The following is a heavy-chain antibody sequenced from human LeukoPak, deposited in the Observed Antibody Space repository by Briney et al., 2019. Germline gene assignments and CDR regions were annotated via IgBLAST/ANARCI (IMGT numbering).Heavy chain of an antibody. CDR3: ATPGEADTAMAIFDY. J-gene: IGHJ4*02. CDR1: GGTFSSYA. D-gene: IGHD5-18*01. Sequence: SVKVSCKASGGTFSSYAISRVRQAPGQGLEWMGRIIPILGIANYAQKFQGRVTITADKSTSTAYMELSSLRSEDTAVYYCATPGEADTAMAIFDYWGQGTLVTVSS. CDR2: IIPILGIA. V-gene: IGHV1-69*04.